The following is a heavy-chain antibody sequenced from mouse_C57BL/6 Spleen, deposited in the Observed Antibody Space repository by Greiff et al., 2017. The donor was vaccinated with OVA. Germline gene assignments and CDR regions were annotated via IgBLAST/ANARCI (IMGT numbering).Heavy chain of an antibody. CDR3: ARQGGDYAMDY. CDR1: GFTFSSYT. Sequence: EVKLMESGGGLVKPGGSLKLSCAASGFTFSSYTMSWVRQTPEKRLEWVATISGGGGNTYYPDSVKGRFTISRDNAKNTLYLQMSSLRSEDTALYYCARQGGDYAMDYWGQGTSVTVSS. V-gene: IGHV5-9*01. CDR2: ISGGGGNT. J-gene: IGHJ4*01.